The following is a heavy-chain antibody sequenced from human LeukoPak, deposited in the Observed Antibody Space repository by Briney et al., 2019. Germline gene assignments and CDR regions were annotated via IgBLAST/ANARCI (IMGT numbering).Heavy chain of an antibody. CDR3: ARGSGDYVWGSYPHALDY. D-gene: IGHD3-16*02. J-gene: IGHJ4*02. CDR1: GGSISSYY. CDR2: INHSGST. Sequence: PSETLSLTCTVSGGSISSYYWSWIRQPPGKGLEWIGEINHSGSTNYNPSLKSRVTISVDTSKNQFSLKLSSVTAADTAVYYCARGSGDYVWGSYPHALDYWGQGTLVTVSS. V-gene: IGHV4-34*01.